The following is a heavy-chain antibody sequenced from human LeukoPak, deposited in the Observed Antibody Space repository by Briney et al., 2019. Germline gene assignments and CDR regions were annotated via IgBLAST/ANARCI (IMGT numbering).Heavy chain of an antibody. Sequence: PGGSLRLSCAASGFTFSSYAMHWVRQAPGKGLEWVAVISYDGSNKYYADSVKGRFTISRDNSKNTLYLQMNSLRAEDTAVYYCATQHIVVVTAIDGYWGQGTLVTVSS. J-gene: IGHJ4*02. V-gene: IGHV3-30-3*01. D-gene: IGHD2-21*02. CDR3: ATQHIVVVTAIDGY. CDR2: ISYDGSNK. CDR1: GFTFSSYA.